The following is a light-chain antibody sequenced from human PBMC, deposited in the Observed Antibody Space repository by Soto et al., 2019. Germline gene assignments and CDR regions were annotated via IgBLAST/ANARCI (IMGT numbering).Light chain of an antibody. CDR3: SSYTSDNTLV. V-gene: IGLV2-14*01. CDR2: DVT. J-gene: IGLJ7*01. CDR1: SSDVGGYNY. Sequence: QSALTQPASVSGSPGQSITISCTGTSSDVGGYNYVSWYQQHPGKAPKLVIYDVTNRPSGVSNRFSGSKSGNTASLTISGLQAEDEADYYCSSYTSDNTLVFGGGTQLTVL.